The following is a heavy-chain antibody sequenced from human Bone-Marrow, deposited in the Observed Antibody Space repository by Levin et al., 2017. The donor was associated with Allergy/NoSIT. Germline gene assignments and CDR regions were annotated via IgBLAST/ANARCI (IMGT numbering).Heavy chain of an antibody. CDR1: GYSISSGYY. V-gene: IGHV4-38-2*01. D-gene: IGHD6-6*01. Sequence: TSETLSLTCAVSGYSISSGYYWGWIRQPPGKGLEWIGSIYHSGSTYYNPSLKSRVTISVDTSKNQFSLKLSSVTAADTAVYYCAKPISSIAARGTIAFDYWGQGTLVTVSS. J-gene: IGHJ4*02. CDR2: IYHSGST. CDR3: AKPISSIAARGTIAFDY.